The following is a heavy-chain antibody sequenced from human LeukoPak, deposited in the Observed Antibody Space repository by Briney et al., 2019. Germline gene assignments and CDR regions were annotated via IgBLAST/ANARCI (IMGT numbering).Heavy chain of an antibody. J-gene: IGHJ4*02. CDR2: ISSSSRYI. V-gene: IGHV3-21*01. CDR1: GFTFSSYS. D-gene: IGHD3-22*01. Sequence: AGGSLRLTCAASGFTFSSYSMNWVRQAPGKGLEWVSSISSSSRYIYYADSVKGRFTISRTNAKNSLYLQMNSLRAEDTAVYYCARGRYYYDSSGYPTPGYWGQGTLVTVSS. CDR3: ARGRYYYDSSGYPTPGY.